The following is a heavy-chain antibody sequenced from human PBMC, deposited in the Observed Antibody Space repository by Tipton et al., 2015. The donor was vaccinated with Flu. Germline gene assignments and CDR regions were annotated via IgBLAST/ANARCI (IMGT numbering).Heavy chain of an antibody. J-gene: IGHJ6*02. CDR3: ARQSSSLADPNYYYGVDV. CDR2: IYDSVRS. Sequence: LRLSCTVSGASVSSTGYYWTWTRQPPGKGLEYIGQIYDSVRSDINPSLQSRLTISIDTSKNQFSLKLTSVTAADTAVYYCARQSSSLADPNYYYGVDVWGQGTTVTVSS. V-gene: IGHV4-61*08. CDR1: GASVSSTGYY. D-gene: IGHD6-6*01.